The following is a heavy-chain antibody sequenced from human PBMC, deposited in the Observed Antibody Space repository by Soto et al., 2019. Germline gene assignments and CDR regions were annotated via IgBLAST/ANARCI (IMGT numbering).Heavy chain of an antibody. V-gene: IGHV4-59*01. CDR1: GGSISSYY. CDR2: IYYSGST. CDR3: ARATPVWSGYYTDYYYYMDV. J-gene: IGHJ6*03. D-gene: IGHD3-3*01. Sequence: SETLSLTCTVSGGSISSYYWSWIRPPPGKGLEWIGYIYYSGSTNYNPSLKSRVTISVDTSKNQFSLKLSSVTAADTAVYYCARATPVWSGYYTDYYYYMDVWGKGTTVTVSS.